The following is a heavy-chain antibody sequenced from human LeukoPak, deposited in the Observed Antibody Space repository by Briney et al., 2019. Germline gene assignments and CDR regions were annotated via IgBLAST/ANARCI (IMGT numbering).Heavy chain of an antibody. J-gene: IGHJ5*02. CDR3: ARNEQQLEYNWFDP. V-gene: IGHV3-66*01. CDR1: GFTVSSNY. D-gene: IGHD6-13*01. CDR2: IYSGGST. Sequence: AGGSLRLSCAASGFTVSSNYMSWVRQAPGKGLEWVSIIYSGGSTYYADSVKGRFTISRDNSKNTLYLRMNSLRAEDTAVYYCARNEQQLEYNWFDPWGQGTLVTVSS.